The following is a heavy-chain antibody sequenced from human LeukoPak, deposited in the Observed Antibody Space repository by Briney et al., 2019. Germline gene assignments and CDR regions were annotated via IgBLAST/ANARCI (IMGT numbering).Heavy chain of an antibody. Sequence: PSETLSLTCTVSGGSISSGGYYWSWIRQHPGKGLEWIGYIYYSGSTYYNPSLKSRVTISVDTSKNQFSLKLSSVTAADTAVYYCARDNYYGSGSPLGPGLYYYGMDIWGKGTTVTVSS. V-gene: IGHV4-31*03. CDR3: ARDNYYGSGSPLGPGLYYYGMDI. CDR2: IYYSGST. D-gene: IGHD3-10*01. CDR1: GGSISSGGYY. J-gene: IGHJ6*04.